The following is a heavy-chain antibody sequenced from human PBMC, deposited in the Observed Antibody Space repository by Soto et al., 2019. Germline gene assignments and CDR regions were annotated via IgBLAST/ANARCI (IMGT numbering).Heavy chain of an antibody. V-gene: IGHV1-18*01. CDR3: ARVGPSTVVTRSRTKNFDY. J-gene: IGHJ4*02. Sequence: ASVKVSCKASGYTFTSYGISWVRQAPGQGLEWMGWISAYNGNTNYAQKLQGRVTMTTDTSTSTAYMELRSLRSDDTAVYYCARVGPSTVVTRSRTKNFDYWGQGTLVTVSS. CDR2: ISAYNGNT. CDR1: GYTFTSYG. D-gene: IGHD4-17*01.